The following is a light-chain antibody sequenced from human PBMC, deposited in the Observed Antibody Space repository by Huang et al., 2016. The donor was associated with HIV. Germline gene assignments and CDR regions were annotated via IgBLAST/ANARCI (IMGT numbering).Light chain of an antibody. CDR1: QSISSW. Sequence: DIQMTQSPSTLSASVGDRVTITCRASQSISSWLAWYQQKPGKTPKLPIYKATRLESGVPSRFSGSGSGTEFTLTISSLQPDDFATYYCQQYNSYLYTFGQGTKLEIK. J-gene: IGKJ2*01. CDR2: KAT. V-gene: IGKV1-5*03. CDR3: QQYNSYLYT.